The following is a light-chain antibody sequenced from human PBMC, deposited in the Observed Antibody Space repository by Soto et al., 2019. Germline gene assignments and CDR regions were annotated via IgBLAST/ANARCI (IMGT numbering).Light chain of an antibody. CDR1: QSVSSN. J-gene: IGKJ1*01. Sequence: EIVMTQSPATLSVSPGERATLSCRASQSVSSNLAWYQQKPGQSPRLLINGASTRATGIPARFSGSGSGTEFTLTISSLQSEDFAVYYCQQYSDWPPTFGRGTKVEIK. CDR2: GAS. CDR3: QQYSDWPPT. V-gene: IGKV3-15*01.